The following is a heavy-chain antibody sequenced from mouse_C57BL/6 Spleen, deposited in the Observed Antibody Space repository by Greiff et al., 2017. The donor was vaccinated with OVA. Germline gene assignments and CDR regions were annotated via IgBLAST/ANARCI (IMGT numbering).Heavy chain of an antibody. D-gene: IGHD1-2*01. CDR2: ISSGGDYI. V-gene: IGHV5-9-1*02. Sequence: EVQRVESGEGLVKPGGSLKLSCAASGFTFSSYAMSWVRQTPEKRLEWVAYISSGGDYIYYADTVKGRFTISRDNARNTLYLQMSSLKSEDTAMYYCTRDGDGGWFAYWGQGTLVTVSA. CDR3: TRDGDGGWFAY. CDR1: GFTFSSYA. J-gene: IGHJ3*01.